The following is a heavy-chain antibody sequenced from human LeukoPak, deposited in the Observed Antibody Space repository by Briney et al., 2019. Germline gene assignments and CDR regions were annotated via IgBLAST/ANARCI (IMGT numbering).Heavy chain of an antibody. J-gene: IGHJ4*02. CDR3: ARIKWELPGGCDY. V-gene: IGHV4-59*08. CDR1: GGSISSYY. D-gene: IGHD1-26*01. CDR2: IYYSGST. Sequence: SETLSLTCTVSGGSISSYYWSWIRQPRGKGLEWIGYIYYSGSTNYNPSINSRVTISVDTSKNQCSLKLSSVTAADTAVYYCARIKWELPGGCDYWGQRTLVTVSS.